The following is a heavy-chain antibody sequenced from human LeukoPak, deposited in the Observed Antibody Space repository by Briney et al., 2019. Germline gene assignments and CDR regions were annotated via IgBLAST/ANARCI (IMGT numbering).Heavy chain of an antibody. D-gene: IGHD1-14*01. V-gene: IGHV3-21*01. Sequence: GGSLRLSCAASGFTFSSYSMNWVRQAPGKGPEWVSSISSSSSYIYYADSVKGRFTISRDNAKNSLYLQMNSLRAEDTAVYYCARDPRKGTYDYWGQGTLVTVSS. CDR3: ARDPRKGTYDY. CDR1: GFTFSSYS. J-gene: IGHJ4*02. CDR2: ISSSSSYI.